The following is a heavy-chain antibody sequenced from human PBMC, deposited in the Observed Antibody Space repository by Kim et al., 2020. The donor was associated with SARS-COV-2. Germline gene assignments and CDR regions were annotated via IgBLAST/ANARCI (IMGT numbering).Heavy chain of an antibody. J-gene: IGHJ6*02. CDR2: IIPIFGTV. CDR3: AQTHHYDFWSGYPPGYYYYGMDV. V-gene: IGHV1-69*13. D-gene: IGHD3-3*01. CDR1: GGTFSSYA. Sequence: SVKVSCKASGGTFSSYAISWVRQAPGQGLEWMGGIIPIFGTVNYAQKFQGRVTITADESTSTAYMELSSLRSEDTAVYYCAQTHHYDFWSGYPPGYYYYGMDVWGQGTTVTVSS.